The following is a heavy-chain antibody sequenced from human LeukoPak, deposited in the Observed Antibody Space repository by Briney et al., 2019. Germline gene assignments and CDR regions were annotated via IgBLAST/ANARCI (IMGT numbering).Heavy chain of an antibody. CDR2: ISSSGSTI. Sequence: TGGSLRLSCAASGFTFSDYYMSWIRQAPGKGLEWVSYISSSGSTIYHADSVKGRFTISRDNAKNSLYLQMNSLRAEDTAVYYCAKASGLRSFTLISWGLGTLVTVSS. CDR3: AKASGLRSFTLIS. D-gene: IGHD3-3*01. CDR1: GFTFSDYY. J-gene: IGHJ5*02. V-gene: IGHV3-11*04.